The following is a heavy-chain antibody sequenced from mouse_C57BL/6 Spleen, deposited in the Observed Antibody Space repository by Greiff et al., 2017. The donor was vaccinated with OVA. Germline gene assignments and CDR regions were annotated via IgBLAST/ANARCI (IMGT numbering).Heavy chain of an antibody. V-gene: IGHV1-64*01. D-gene: IGHD2-5*01. CDR1: GYTFTSYW. CDR2: IHPNSGST. CDR3: AKDPPYSNYAHYYAMDY. Sequence: QVQLQQPGAELVKPGASVKLSCKASGYTFTSYWMHWVKQRPGQGLEWIGMIHPNSGSTNYNEKFKSKATLTVDKSSSTAYMQLSSLTSEDSAVYYCAKDPPYSNYAHYYAMDYWGQGTSVTVSS. J-gene: IGHJ4*01.